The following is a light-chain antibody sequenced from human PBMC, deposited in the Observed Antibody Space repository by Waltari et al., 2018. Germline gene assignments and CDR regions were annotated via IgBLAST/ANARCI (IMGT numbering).Light chain of an antibody. CDR1: QSISKY. Sequence: EIVLTQSPGTLSLSPGEIATLSCRASQSISKYLAWYQQKPDQAPKLLIYDTSTRATGIPDRFSGSGSGTDFSLTISRLEPEDFAVYYCQKYGTLPATFGQGTKVELK. V-gene: IGKV3-20*01. J-gene: IGKJ1*01. CDR3: QKYGTLPAT. CDR2: DTS.